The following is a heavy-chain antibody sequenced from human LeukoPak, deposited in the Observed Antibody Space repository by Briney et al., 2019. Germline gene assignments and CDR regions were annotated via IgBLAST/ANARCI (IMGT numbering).Heavy chain of an antibody. J-gene: IGHJ6*02. CDR3: ARVELGPRYYYYGMDV. CDR2: SSAYNGNT. V-gene: IGHV1-18*01. D-gene: IGHD1-26*01. Sequence: ASVKVSCKASGYTFTSYGISWVRQAPGQWLELMGGSSAYNGNTNYAQKLQGRVTMTTDTSTSTAYMELRSLRSDDTAVYYCARVELGPRYYYYGMDVWGQGTTVTVSS. CDR1: GYTFTSYG.